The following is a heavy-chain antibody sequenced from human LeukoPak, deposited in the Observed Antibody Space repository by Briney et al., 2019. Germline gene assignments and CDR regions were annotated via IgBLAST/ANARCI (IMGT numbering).Heavy chain of an antibody. J-gene: IGHJ4*02. D-gene: IGHD6-19*01. CDR1: GFTFAGYA. V-gene: IGHV3-23*01. CDR3: AKDTNRAYSSGWYDY. Sequence: GGSLRLSCAASGFTFAGYAMTWVRQVPGKGLEWVPLISGSPVSTYYADSVKGRFTISRDNSKNTLYLQMNSLRAEDTAVYYCAKDTNRAYSSGWYDYWGQGTLVTVSS. CDR2: ISGSPVST.